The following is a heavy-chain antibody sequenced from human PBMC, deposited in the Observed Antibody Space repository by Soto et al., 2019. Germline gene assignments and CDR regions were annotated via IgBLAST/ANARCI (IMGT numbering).Heavy chain of an antibody. CDR3: TRGILV. D-gene: IGHD5-18*01. V-gene: IGHV4-31*01. Sequence: QLQLQESGPGLVKPSQTLSLTCTVSGGAINSGGYCWSWIRQHPGKGMDWIGCISYGGSTSYLPSLKSPVTVSVDTSKTQFSLKLTSVTAADTAVYYCTRGILVWGQGALSTVSS. CDR2: ISYGGST. CDR1: GGAINSGGYC. J-gene: IGHJ4*02.